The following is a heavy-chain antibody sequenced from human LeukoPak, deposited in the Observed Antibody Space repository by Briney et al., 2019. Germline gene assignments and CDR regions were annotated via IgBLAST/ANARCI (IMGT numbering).Heavy chain of an antibody. CDR1: GGSISSYY. J-gene: IGHJ2*01. Sequence: SETLSLTCTVSGGSISSYYWSWIRQPPGKGLEWIGYIYYSGSINYNPSLKSRVTISVDTSKNQFSLKLSSVTAADTAVYYRARGHLGGILVPYWYFDLWGRGTLVTVSS. CDR3: ARGHLGGILVPYWYFDL. V-gene: IGHV4-59*08. D-gene: IGHD3-10*01. CDR2: IYYSGSI.